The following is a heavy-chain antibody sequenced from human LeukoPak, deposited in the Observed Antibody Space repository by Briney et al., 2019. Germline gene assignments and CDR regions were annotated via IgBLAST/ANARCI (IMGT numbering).Heavy chain of an antibody. Sequence: PSETLSLTCAVYGGSVSGYYWSWIRQPPGKGLEWIGEINHSGGTNYNPFLKSRVTISVDTSKNQFSLKLSSVTAADTAVYYCARDLLPGRHFGVVPTTDYWGQGTLVTVSS. CDR3: ARDLLPGRHFGVVPTTDY. V-gene: IGHV4-34*01. CDR2: INHSGGT. D-gene: IGHD3-3*01. J-gene: IGHJ4*02. CDR1: GGSVSGYY.